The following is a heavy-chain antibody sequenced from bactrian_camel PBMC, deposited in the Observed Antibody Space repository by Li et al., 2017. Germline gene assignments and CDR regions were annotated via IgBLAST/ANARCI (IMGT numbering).Heavy chain of an antibody. J-gene: IGHJ4*01. CDR3: ASRVGMCGPNWSKLRFDS. Sequence: HVQLVESGGGSVQAGGSLKLSCTSSGYDITTCEKGWFRQAPGKEPEGVAAQRDAATYYADSVKGRFSISRDIASRTLYLQMSNLKPEDTALYYCASRVGMCGPNWSKLRFDSRGPGTQVTVS. D-gene: IGHD1*01. CDR1: GYDITTCE. V-gene: IGHV3S33*01. CDR2: QRDAAT.